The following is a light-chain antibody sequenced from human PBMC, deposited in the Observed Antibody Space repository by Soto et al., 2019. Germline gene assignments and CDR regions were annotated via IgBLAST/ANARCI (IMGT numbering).Light chain of an antibody. V-gene: IGKV3-15*01. J-gene: IGKJ5*01. Sequence: TQSPAFLSVSPGERATLSYRASQTVDTLLAWYQHKPGQAPRLLIYRASTRATGIPARFSGSGSGTDFTLSISSLQSEDFAIYYCQQYNNWPITFGQGTRLEIK. CDR2: RAS. CDR3: QQYNNWPIT. CDR1: QTVDTL.